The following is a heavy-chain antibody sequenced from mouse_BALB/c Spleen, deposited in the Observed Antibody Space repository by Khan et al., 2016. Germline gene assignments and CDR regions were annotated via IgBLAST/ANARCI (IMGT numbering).Heavy chain of an antibody. CDR3: ARRGNYKYAMDY. V-gene: IGHV9-2-1*01. CDR1: GYTFTDYS. Sequence: QIQLVQSGPELKKPGETVKISCKASGYTFTDYSMHWVKQAPGKGLKWMGWINTETGEPTYADDFKGRFAFSLETSASTAYLQINNLKNEDTATYVCARRGNYKYAMDYWGQGTSVTVSS. J-gene: IGHJ4*01. CDR2: INTETGEP. D-gene: IGHD1-1*01.